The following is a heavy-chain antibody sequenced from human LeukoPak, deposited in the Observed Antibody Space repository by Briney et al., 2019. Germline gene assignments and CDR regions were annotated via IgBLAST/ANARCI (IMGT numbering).Heavy chain of an antibody. V-gene: IGHV1-2*06. Sequence: ASVKVSCKASGYTFTSYYMHWVRQAPGQGLEWMGRINPNSGGTNYAQKFQGRVTMTRDTSISTAYMELSRLRSDDTAVYYCARDRKLYYGSGSYSWFDPWGQGTLVTVSS. CDR1: GYTFTSYY. D-gene: IGHD3-10*01. CDR3: ARDRKLYYGSGSYSWFDP. CDR2: INPNSGGT. J-gene: IGHJ5*02.